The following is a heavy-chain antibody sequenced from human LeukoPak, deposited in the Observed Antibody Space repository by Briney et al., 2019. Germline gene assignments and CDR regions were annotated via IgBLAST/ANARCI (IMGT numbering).Heavy chain of an antibody. J-gene: IGHJ4*02. CDR1: GFTFSSHW. Sequence: GGSLRLSCAASGFTFSSHWMSWFRQAPGKGLEWVSGISWNSGSIGYADSVKGRFTISRDNAKNSLYLQMNSLRAEDMALYYCAKGYSSSSYYFDYWGQGTLVTVSS. V-gene: IGHV3-9*03. CDR2: ISWNSGSI. D-gene: IGHD6-13*01. CDR3: AKGYSSSSYYFDY.